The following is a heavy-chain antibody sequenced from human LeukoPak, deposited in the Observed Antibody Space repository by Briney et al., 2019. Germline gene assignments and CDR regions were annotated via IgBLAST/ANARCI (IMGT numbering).Heavy chain of an antibody. CDR1: GGPFSGYY. CDR2: INHSGST. CDR3: AGSGDYFDY. D-gene: IGHD4-17*01. V-gene: IGHV4-34*01. J-gene: IGHJ4*02. Sequence: KPSETLSLTCAVYGGPFSGYYWSWIRQPPGKGLEWIGEINHSGSTNYNPSLKSRVTISVDTSKDQFSLKLSSVTAADTAVYYCAGSGDYFDYWGQGTLVTVSS.